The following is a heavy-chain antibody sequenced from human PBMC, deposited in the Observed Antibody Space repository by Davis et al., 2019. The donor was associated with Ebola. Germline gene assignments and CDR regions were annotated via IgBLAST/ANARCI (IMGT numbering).Heavy chain of an antibody. CDR3: SRLKSLPPYCTPSNRPFEVHWFDP. J-gene: IGHJ5*02. CDR2: VYGGDSNS. CDR1: GFSFRGYW. V-gene: IGHV5-51*01. D-gene: IGHD2-8*01. Sequence: GESLKISCRPSGFSFRGYWINWVRQMPGKGLEWMGIVYGGDSNSIYSPSFRGQVTISVDKSITTSYLQWNSLKASDTAMYYCSRLKSLPPYCTPSNRPFEVHWFDPWGQGTLVTVSS.